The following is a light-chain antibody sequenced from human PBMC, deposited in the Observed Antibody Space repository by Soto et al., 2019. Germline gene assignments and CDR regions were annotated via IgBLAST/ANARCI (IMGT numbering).Light chain of an antibody. J-gene: IGLJ7*01. CDR2: DST. CDR3: QSYGPSLDVV. V-gene: IGLV1-40*01. CDR1: NSNIGAGYD. Sequence: QSVLTQPPSVSGAPGQRVTLSCTGSNSNIGAGYDVHWYQQSPGTAPKLLIYDSTYRPSGVPDRFSGSKSGTSASLAITGLQAEDESNYYCQSYGPSLDVVFGGGTQLTVL.